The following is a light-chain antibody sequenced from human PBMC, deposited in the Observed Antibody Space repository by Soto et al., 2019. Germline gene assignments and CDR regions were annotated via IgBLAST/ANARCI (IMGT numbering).Light chain of an antibody. CDR1: SSDDGGYNY. V-gene: IGLV2-8*01. Sequence: QSVLTQPPSASGSPGQSITISCTGNSSDDGGYNYVSWYQQHPGKAPKLMIFEVNKRPSGVPDRFSGSKSGHTASLTVSGLQAEDDADYYCSSYAASNSVVFGGGTKLTVL. J-gene: IGLJ2*01. CDR3: SSYAASNSVV. CDR2: EVN.